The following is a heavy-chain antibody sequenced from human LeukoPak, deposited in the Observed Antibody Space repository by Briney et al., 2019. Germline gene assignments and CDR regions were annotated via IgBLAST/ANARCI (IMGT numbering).Heavy chain of an antibody. J-gene: IGHJ4*02. Sequence: GGSPRLSCAASGFTFSSYAMSWVRQAPGKGLEWVSAISGSGGSTYYADSVKGRFTISRDNSKNTLYLQMNSLRAEDTAVYYCATSFGAFSEYYFDYWGQGTLVTVSS. V-gene: IGHV3-23*01. CDR1: GFTFSSYA. D-gene: IGHD3-10*01. CDR3: ATSFGAFSEYYFDY. CDR2: ISGSGGST.